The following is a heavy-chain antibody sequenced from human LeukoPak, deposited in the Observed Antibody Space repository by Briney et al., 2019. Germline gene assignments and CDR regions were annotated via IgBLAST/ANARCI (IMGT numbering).Heavy chain of an antibody. CDR2: INPNSGGT. Sequence: GASVKVSCKASGYTFTGYYMHWVRQAPGQGLEWMGWINPNSGGTNYAQKFQGRVTMTRDTSISTAYMGLSSLRSEDTAVYYCGAWYYYGSGAYYFDYWGQGTLVTVSS. V-gene: IGHV1-2*02. J-gene: IGHJ4*02. D-gene: IGHD3-10*01. CDR3: GAWYYYGSGAYYFDY. CDR1: GYTFTGYY.